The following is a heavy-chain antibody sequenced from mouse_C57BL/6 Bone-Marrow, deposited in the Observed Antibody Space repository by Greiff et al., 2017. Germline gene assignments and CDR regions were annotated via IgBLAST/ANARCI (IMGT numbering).Heavy chain of an antibody. CDR3: ACHYGNYDWFAY. Sequence: VQLQQPGAELVKPGASVKLSCKASGYTFTSYWMHWVKQRPGRGLEWIGRIDPNSGGTKYNQKFKGKATLTADKSSSTAYMQLSSLTSEDSAVYYCACHYGNYDWFAYWGQGTLVTVSA. CDR1: GYTFTSYW. V-gene: IGHV1-62-3*01. D-gene: IGHD2-1*01. J-gene: IGHJ3*01. CDR2: IDPNSGGT.